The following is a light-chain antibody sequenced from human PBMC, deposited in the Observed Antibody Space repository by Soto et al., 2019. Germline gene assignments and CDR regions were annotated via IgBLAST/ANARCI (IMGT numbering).Light chain of an antibody. Sequence: EIVMTQSPATLSVSPGERATLSCRASQSVSSNLAWYQQKPGQAPRLLIYGASTRATGIPARFSGSGSGTVFTLSISSMQSEDFGVYYCQQYNNWPATFGGGTKVEVK. V-gene: IGKV3D-15*01. CDR3: QQYNNWPAT. J-gene: IGKJ4*01. CDR1: QSVSSN. CDR2: GAS.